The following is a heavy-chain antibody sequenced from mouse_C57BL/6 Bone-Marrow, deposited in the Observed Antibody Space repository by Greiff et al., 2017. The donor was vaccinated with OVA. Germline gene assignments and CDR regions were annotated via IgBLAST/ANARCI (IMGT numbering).Heavy chain of an antibody. CDR2: ISSGGDYI. CDR3: TRDPHYYGSNAMDY. D-gene: IGHD1-1*01. CDR1: GFTFSSYA. J-gene: IGHJ4*01. V-gene: IGHV5-9-1*02. Sequence: EVKLVESGEGLVKPGGSLKLSCAASGFTFSSYAMSWVRQTPEKRLEWVAYISSGGDYIYYADTVKGRFTISRDNARNTLYLQMSSLKSEDTAMYYCTRDPHYYGSNAMDYWGQGTSVTVSS.